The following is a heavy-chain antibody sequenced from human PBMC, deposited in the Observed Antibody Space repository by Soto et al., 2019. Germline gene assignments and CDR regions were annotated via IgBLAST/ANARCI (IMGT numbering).Heavy chain of an antibody. Sequence: QIQLVQSGAEVKKPGSSVNVSCKVSGDTFSSYTITWVRQAPGQGLDWMGRITPILDSTNYAVKFQGRITMSAAKSTVTVYMNLSSLTTEDTALYYCARDIGSAICHLTLDVWGRGTTVSVS. J-gene: IGHJ6*02. D-gene: IGHD1-26*01. CDR3: ARDIGSAICHLTLDV. CDR2: ITPILDST. V-gene: IGHV1-69*08. CDR1: GDTFSSYT.